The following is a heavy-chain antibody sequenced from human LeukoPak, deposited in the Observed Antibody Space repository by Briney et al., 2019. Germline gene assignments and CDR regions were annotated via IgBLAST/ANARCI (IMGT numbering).Heavy chain of an antibody. CDR1: EFTFSSYS. J-gene: IGHJ4*02. Sequence: PGGSLRLSCAASEFTFSSYSMSWVRQAPGKGLEWVSRISGSGGSTDYADSVKGRFAISRDNPKNTLYLQMNSLRAEDTAVYYCAKPLRYFDLMDFDYWGQGTLVTVSS. CDR2: ISGSGGST. D-gene: IGHD3-9*01. V-gene: IGHV3-23*01. CDR3: AKPLRYFDLMDFDY.